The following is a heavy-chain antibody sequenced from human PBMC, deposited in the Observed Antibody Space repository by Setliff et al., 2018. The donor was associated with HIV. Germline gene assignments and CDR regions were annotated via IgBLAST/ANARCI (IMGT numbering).Heavy chain of an antibody. CDR1: GFTFSSYT. Sequence: GGSLRLSCAASGFTFSSYTMHWVRQAPGKGLEWVAVITHDGSSKYYADSVKGRFTISRDNSKHTLYLQMSSLRADDTAIYYCARAPGDILTAYFGGLDYWGQGALVTVSS. V-gene: IGHV3-30*07. CDR2: ITHDGSSK. CDR3: ARAPGDILTAYFGGLDY. J-gene: IGHJ4*02. D-gene: IGHD3-9*01.